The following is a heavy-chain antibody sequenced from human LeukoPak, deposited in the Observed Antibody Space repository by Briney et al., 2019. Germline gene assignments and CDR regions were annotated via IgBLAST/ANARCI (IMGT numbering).Heavy chain of an antibody. CDR3: ASGPWELDF. CDR2: IDDSGTT. D-gene: IGHD1-26*01. Sequence: PSETLSLTCTVSSGSINTYDWAWIRQSPGKGLEWIGYIDDSGTTYCNPSLKSRVTISVDTAKEEISLKVNAVTAADTAVYYCASGPWELDFWGQGTLVTVSS. CDR1: SGSINTYD. V-gene: IGHV4-4*09. J-gene: IGHJ4*02.